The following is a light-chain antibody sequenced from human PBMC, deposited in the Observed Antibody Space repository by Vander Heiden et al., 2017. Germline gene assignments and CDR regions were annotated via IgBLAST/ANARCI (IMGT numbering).Light chain of an antibody. CDR3: QSYDSSLSAYV. J-gene: IGLJ1*01. V-gene: IGLV1-40*01. CDR2: GNS. CDR1: SSNIGTGYD. Sequence: QSVLTHPPSVSGAPGQRVTISCTGSSSNIGTGYDVHWYQRLPGTAPKLLIYGNSNRPSGVPDRFSGSKSGTSGSLAITGLQAEDESDYYCQSYDSSLSAYVFGTGTKVSVL.